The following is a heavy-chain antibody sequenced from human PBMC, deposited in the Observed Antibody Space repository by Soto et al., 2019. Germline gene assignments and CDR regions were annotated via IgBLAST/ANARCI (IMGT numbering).Heavy chain of an antibody. CDR2: IKTETDGGAT. Sequence: EEHLVESGGGWIRPGGSLRLSCAASGFTFNNAWLNWVRQAPGKGLEWVGRIKTETDGGATDYAAPVKGRFIISRDDSKNTLYLQMNSLKTEDTAVYHCTTETTPYYYYSALDVWGQGTTVTVSS. J-gene: IGHJ6*02. V-gene: IGHV3-15*01. CDR3: TTETTPYYYYSALDV. D-gene: IGHD1-7*01. CDR1: GFTFNNAW.